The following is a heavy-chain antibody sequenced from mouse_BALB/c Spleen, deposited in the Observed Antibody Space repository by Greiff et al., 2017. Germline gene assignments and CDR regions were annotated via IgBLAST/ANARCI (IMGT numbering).Heavy chain of an antibody. CDR3: ARTNGNYEAY. D-gene: IGHD2-1*01. CDR2: INPSTGYT. CDR1: GYTFTSYW. V-gene: IGHV1-7*01. J-gene: IGHJ3*01. Sequence: QVQLQQSGAELAKPGASVKMSCKASGYTFTSYWMHWVKQRPGQGLEWIGYINPSTGYTEYNQKFKDKATLTADKSSSTAYMQLSSLTSEDSAVYYCARTNGNYEAYWGQGTLVTVSA.